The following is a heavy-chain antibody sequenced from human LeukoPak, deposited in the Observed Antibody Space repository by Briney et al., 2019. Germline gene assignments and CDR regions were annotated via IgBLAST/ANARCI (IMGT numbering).Heavy chain of an antibody. CDR3: ARPPSGIALYYFDY. Sequence: GGSLRLSCAASGFPLSRNDLHWVRQAPGKGLEWVAVILYDGSNKFYADSVRGRFTISRDNSKNTLYLQMNNLRVEDTAVYYCARPPSGIALYYFDYWGQGTLVTVSS. D-gene: IGHD6-13*01. V-gene: IGHV3-33*01. CDR1: GFPLSRND. J-gene: IGHJ4*02. CDR2: ILYDGSNK.